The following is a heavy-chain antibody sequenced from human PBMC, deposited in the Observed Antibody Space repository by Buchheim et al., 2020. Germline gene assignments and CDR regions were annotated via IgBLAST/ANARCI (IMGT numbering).Heavy chain of an antibody. CDR3: ARDGLRWLQNPGYFDY. J-gene: IGHJ4*02. Sequence: QVQLVESGGGVVQPGRSLRLSCAASGFTFSSYGMHWVRQAPGKGLEWVAVIWYDGSNKYYADSVKGRFTISRDNSKNTLYLQMNSLRAEDTAVYYCARDGLRWLQNPGYFDYWGQGTL. V-gene: IGHV3-33*01. CDR2: IWYDGSNK. CDR1: GFTFSSYG. D-gene: IGHD5-24*01.